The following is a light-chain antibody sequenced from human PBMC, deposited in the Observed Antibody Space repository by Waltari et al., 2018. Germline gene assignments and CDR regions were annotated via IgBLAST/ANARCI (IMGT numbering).Light chain of an antibody. Sequence: EIVLTQSPATLSLSPGERATLSCRASQSVSSYLAWYQQKPGQAPRLLIYDASNRATGIPARFSGSGSGRDFTLAISSLEPEDFAVYYCQQRSNWPRATFGQGTKVEIK. CDR2: DAS. CDR1: QSVSSY. CDR3: QQRSNWPRAT. J-gene: IGKJ1*01. V-gene: IGKV3-11*02.